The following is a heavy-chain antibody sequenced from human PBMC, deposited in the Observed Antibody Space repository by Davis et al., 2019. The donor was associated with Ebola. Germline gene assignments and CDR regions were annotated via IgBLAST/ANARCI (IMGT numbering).Heavy chain of an antibody. J-gene: IGHJ6*02. V-gene: IGHV1-69*13. CDR3: ARSGGWLAEASNFFFFRMDV. Sequence: SVTVSCQASGGTFSDYAFSWVRQAPGQGFEWMGGIIPIFGTPNYAGKFRGRVTITADESRSILYMEVNSLTYDDTADYYCARSGGWLAEASNFFFFRMDVWGQGTTVIVSS. CDR1: GGTFSDYA. D-gene: IGHD6-19*01. CDR2: IIPIFGTP.